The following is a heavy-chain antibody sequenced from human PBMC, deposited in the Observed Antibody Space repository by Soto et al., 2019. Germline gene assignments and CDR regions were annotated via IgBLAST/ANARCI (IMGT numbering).Heavy chain of an antibody. Sequence: LSLTCAVYGGSFSGYYWSWIRQPPLKGLEWIGEINHSGSTNYNPSLKSRVTISVDTSKNQFSLKLSSVSAADTAVYYCATGRGVRGVIITTYYYYGLDVWGQGTTVTVSS. CDR2: INHSGST. CDR3: ATGRGVRGVIITTYYYYGLDV. J-gene: IGHJ6*02. D-gene: IGHD3-10*01. CDR1: GGSFSGYY. V-gene: IGHV4-34*01.